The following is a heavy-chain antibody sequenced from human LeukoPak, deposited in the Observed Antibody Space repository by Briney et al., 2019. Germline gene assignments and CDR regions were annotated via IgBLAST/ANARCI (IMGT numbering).Heavy chain of an antibody. Sequence: SETLSLTCTVSGGSIRSSYYYWGWIRQPPGKGLEWIGSIYDSGSTYYNPSLKSRVTISVDTSKNQFSLKLNSVTAADTAVYYCARGLTISYCDYWGQGTLVTVSS. J-gene: IGHJ4*02. CDR2: IYDSGST. V-gene: IGHV4-39*01. CDR3: ARGLTISYCDY. D-gene: IGHD4/OR15-4a*01. CDR1: GGSIRSSYYY.